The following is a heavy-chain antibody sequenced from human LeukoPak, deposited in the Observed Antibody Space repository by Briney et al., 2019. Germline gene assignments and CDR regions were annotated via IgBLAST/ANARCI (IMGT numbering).Heavy chain of an antibody. D-gene: IGHD3-10*02. CDR2: ISAGGST. V-gene: IGHV3-23*01. Sequence: PGGSLRLSCAASEFMFSSFSMSWVRHVPGKGLEWVSTISAGGSTYYADSVKGRFTISRDNSKSTLFLQMNSLRAEDTAIYYCAKRPAAVRGVIPYLDYWGQGTLVTVSS. CDR3: AKRPAAVRGVIPYLDY. CDR1: EFMFSSFS. J-gene: IGHJ4*02.